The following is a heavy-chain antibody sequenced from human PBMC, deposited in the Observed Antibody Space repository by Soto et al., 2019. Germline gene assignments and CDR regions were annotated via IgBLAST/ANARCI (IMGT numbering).Heavy chain of an antibody. V-gene: IGHV1-69*15. CDR1: GGTFSKYA. CDR2: IIPIFGTT. J-gene: IGHJ3*02. CDR3: ARELPPAPGSFREDALDI. Sequence: QVQLVQSGAELKKPGSSVKVSRQASGGTFSKYALSWVRHSPGHGLEWMGKIIPIFGTTNYAQNFRGRVTITADEYTTTAYMELSSLRSDDTALYYCARELPPAPGSFREDALDIWGQGTMITVSS. D-gene: IGHD6-13*01.